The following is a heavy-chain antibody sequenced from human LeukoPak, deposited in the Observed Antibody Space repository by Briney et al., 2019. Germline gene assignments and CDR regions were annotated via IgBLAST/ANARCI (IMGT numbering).Heavy chain of an antibody. D-gene: IGHD1-7*01. J-gene: IGHJ4*02. V-gene: IGHV3-23*01. CDR1: GFTFSGFA. CDR3: AKYRGMTGTSELDY. CDR2: ISGTGDNT. Sequence: PGGFLRLSCAASGFTFSGFAMSWVRRTPGKGLEWVSGISGTGDNTLYADSVKGRFTISRDNSQNSLYLQMNSLRAEDTAIYFCAKYRGMTGTSELDYWGQGTLVTVSS.